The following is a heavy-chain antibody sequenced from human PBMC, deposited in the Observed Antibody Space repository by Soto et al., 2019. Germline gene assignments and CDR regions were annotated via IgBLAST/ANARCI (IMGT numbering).Heavy chain of an antibody. CDR2: IWYDGSNK. D-gene: IGHD3-3*01. CDR1: GVTFSSYG. Sequence: QVPLVESGGGVVQPGRSLRLSCAACGVTFSSYGMHWVRQAPGKGLEWVAVIWYDGSNKYYADSVKGQFTIYRDNSNNTLYLQMNSLRAEDTAVYYCARDPSYDFWSGYYPCPRYGMDVWGQWTTVTVSS. J-gene: IGHJ6*02. CDR3: ARDPSYDFWSGYYPCPRYGMDV. V-gene: IGHV3-33*01.